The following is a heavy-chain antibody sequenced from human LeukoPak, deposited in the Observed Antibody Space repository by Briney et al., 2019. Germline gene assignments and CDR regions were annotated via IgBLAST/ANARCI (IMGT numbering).Heavy chain of an antibody. V-gene: IGHV4-59*01. CDR3: AREAWFGELFYFDY. Sequence: SETLSLTCTVSGGSISSYYWSWIRQPPGKGLEWIGYIYYSGSTNYNPSLKSRVTISVDTSKNQFSLKLSSVTAADTAVYYCAREAWFGELFYFDYWGQGTLVTVSS. J-gene: IGHJ4*02. CDR2: IYYSGST. D-gene: IGHD3-10*01. CDR1: GGSISSYY.